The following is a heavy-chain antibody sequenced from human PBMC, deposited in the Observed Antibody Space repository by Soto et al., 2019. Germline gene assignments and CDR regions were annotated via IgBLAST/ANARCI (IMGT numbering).Heavy chain of an antibody. V-gene: IGHV3-23*01. J-gene: IGHJ4*02. Sequence: GGSLRLSCAASGFTFSSYAMSWVRQAPGKGLEWVSAISGSGGSTYYADSVKGRFTISRDNSKNTLYLQMNSLRAEDRAVYYCAKDRGSLGYFDYWGQGTLVTVSS. CDR1: GFTFSSYA. CDR2: ISGSGGST. D-gene: IGHD1-26*01. CDR3: AKDRGSLGYFDY.